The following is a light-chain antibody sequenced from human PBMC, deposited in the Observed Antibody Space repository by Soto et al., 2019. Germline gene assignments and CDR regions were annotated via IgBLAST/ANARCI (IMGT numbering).Light chain of an antibody. J-gene: IGKJ2*01. V-gene: IGKV1-17*01. CDR3: LQFNSYPYT. CDR1: QGFRND. CDR2: AAV. Sequence: DIQMTQSPSSLSASVGDRVTITCRASQGFRNDLAWYQQKSGKAPKRLIYAAVSLQGGVPSSFSGSGSWTDFNLTISRLQPEDFANYYCLQFNSYPYTFGQGTKLDIK.